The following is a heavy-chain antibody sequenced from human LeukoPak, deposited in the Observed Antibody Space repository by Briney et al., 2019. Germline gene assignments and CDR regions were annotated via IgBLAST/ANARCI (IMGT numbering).Heavy chain of an antibody. CDR3: ARGFYGGISAGYNWFDP. V-gene: IGHV4-59*01. J-gene: IGHJ5*02. Sequence: SETLSLTCTVSGGSFSSYYWSWIRQPPGKGLEWIGYIYYSGSTNCNPSLKSRVTISVDTSKNQFSLKLSSVTAADTDVYDCARGFYGGISAGYNWFDPWGQGTLVTVSS. D-gene: IGHD4-23*01. CDR1: GGSFSSYY. CDR2: IYYSGST.